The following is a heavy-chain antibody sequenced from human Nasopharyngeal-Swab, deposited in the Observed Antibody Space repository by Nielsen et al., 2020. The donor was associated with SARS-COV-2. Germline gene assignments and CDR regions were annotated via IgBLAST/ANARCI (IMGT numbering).Heavy chain of an antibody. D-gene: IGHD1/OR15-1a*01. CDR1: GFTFSSYG. V-gene: IGHV3-33*01. CDR3: VRRPLGQQVISLRFFDL. J-gene: IGHJ2*01. Sequence: GESLKISCAASGFTFSSYGMHWVRQAPGKGLEWVAVIWYDGSNKYYADSVKGRFTISRDNAKNSLYLQMDSLRDEDTAVYYCVRRPLGQQVISLRFFDLWGRGTLVTVSS. CDR2: IWYDGSNK.